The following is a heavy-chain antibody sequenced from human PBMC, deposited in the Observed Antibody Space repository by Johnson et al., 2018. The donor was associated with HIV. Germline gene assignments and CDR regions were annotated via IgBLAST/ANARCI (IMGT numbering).Heavy chain of an antibody. CDR2: ISSNGGST. V-gene: IGHV3-64*01. CDR1: GFTFSSYA. D-gene: IGHD4-17*01. J-gene: IGHJ3*02. Sequence: VQLVESGGGLVQPGGSLRLSCAASGFTFSSYAMHWVRQAPGQGLEYVSAISSNGGSTYYANSVKGRFTISRDNSKNTLYLQMGNLRADDMAVYYCAREETTAPAAFDIWGQGTMLTVSS. CDR3: AREETTAPAAFDI.